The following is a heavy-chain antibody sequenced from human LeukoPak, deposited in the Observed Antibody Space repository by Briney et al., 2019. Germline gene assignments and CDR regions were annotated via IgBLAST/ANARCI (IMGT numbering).Heavy chain of an antibody. V-gene: IGHV1-69*04. CDR2: IIPILGIA. CDR1: GGTFSSYA. CDR3: ARDLAPCSSTSCYPYFDY. Sequence: SVKVSCKASGGTFSSYAISWVRQAPGQGLEWMGRIIPILGIANYAQKFQGRVTITADKSTSTAYMELSSLRSEDTAVYYCARDLAPCSSTSCYPYFDYWGQGTLVTVSS. J-gene: IGHJ4*02. D-gene: IGHD2-2*01.